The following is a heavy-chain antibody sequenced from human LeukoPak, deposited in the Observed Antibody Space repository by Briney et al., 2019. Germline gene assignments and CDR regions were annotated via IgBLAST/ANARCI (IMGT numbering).Heavy chain of an antibody. CDR3: ARDPRVGGYDYYYYYYYMDV. J-gene: IGHJ6*03. CDR2: INPNIGGT. Sequence: ASVKVSCKASGYTFTGYYMHWVRQAPGQGREWMGWINPNIGGTNYAQKFQGRVTMTRDTSISTAYMELSRLRSDGTAVYYCARDPRVGGYDYYYYYYYMDVWGKGTTVTISS. V-gene: IGHV1-2*02. D-gene: IGHD5-12*01. CDR1: GYTFTGYY.